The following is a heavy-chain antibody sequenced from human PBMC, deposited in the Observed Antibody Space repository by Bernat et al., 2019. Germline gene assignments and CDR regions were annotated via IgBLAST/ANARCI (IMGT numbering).Heavy chain of an antibody. V-gene: IGHV4-39*02. D-gene: IGHD5-12*01. CDR3: AREGDIVATSIDY. Sequence: QLQLQESGPGLVKPSETLSLTCTVSGGSISSSSYYWGWIRQPPGKGLEWIGSIYYSGSTYYNPSLKSRVTISVDTSKNQFSLRLSSVTAADTAVYYWAREGDIVATSIDYWGQGTLVTVSS. CDR1: GGSISSSSYY. CDR2: IYYSGST. J-gene: IGHJ4*02.